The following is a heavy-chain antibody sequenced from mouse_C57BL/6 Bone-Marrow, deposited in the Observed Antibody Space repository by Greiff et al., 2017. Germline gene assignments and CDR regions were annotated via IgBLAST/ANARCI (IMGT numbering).Heavy chain of an antibody. CDR1: GYTFTSYW. Sequence: QVQLKQPGAELVKPGASVKMSCKASGYTFTSYWITWVKQRPGQGLEWIGDLYPGSGSTNYNEKFKSKATLTVDTSSSPAYMQLSSLTSEDSAVYYCARETAQATNFDVWGTGTTVTVSS. CDR3: ARETAQATNFDV. V-gene: IGHV1-55*01. CDR2: LYPGSGST. J-gene: IGHJ1*03. D-gene: IGHD3-2*02.